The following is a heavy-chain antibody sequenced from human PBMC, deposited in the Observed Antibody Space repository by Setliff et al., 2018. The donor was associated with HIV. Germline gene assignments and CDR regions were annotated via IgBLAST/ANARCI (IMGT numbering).Heavy chain of an antibody. CDR3: LQRGDDF. CDR1: RFTFRSYA. J-gene: IGHJ4*02. V-gene: IGHV3-7*01. D-gene: IGHD3-10*01. CDR2: ILPDGNEK. Sequence: GGSLRLSCAASRFTFRSYAMSWVRQAPGKGLEWVANILPDGNEKHYVDSVRGRFTISRDNTKNLLYLQMNKLSDEDTAMYYCLQRGDDFWGQGTPVTVSS.